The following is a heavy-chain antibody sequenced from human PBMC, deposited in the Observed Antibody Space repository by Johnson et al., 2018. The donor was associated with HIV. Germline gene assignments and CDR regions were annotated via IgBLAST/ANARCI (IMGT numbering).Heavy chain of an antibody. CDR2: ITSSGATK. Sequence: QVQLVESGGGLIQPGGSLRVSCAASGFTFSDYYMAWIRQTPGKGLEWVSYITSSGATKYYADSVKGRFTISRDNSKNTLYLQMNSLRAEDTAVYYCARDYREANAFDIWGQGTMVSVSS. D-gene: IGHD1-26*01. CDR1: GFTFSDYY. CDR3: ARDYREANAFDI. V-gene: IGHV3-11*04. J-gene: IGHJ3*02.